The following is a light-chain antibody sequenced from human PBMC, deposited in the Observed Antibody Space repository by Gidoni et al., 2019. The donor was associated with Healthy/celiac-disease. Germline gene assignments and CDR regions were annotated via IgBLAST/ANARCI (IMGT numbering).Light chain of an antibody. V-gene: IGKV1-39*01. CDR3: QQSYSTPRLT. CDR2: AAS. CDR1: QSISSS. J-gene: IGKJ4*01. Sequence: DIQMTQSPSFLPASVGDRVTTTCRASQSISSSVNWDQQKPGKAPKLLIYAASILQSRVPSRFSGSRSGTDYALTISSLQPEDFATYYCQQSYSTPRLTCGGGTKVEIK.